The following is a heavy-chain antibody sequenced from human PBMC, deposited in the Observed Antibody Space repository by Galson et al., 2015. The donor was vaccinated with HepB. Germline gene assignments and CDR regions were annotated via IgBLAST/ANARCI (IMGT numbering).Heavy chain of an antibody. J-gene: IGHJ5*02. CDR1: GFTFSSYG. CDR2: IWYDGSNK. CDR3: ARGFPPYSNYSGA. V-gene: IGHV3-33*01. D-gene: IGHD4-11*01. Sequence: SLRLSCAASGFTFSSYGMHWVRQAPGKGLEWVAVIWYDGSNKYYADSVKGRFTISRDNSKNTLYLQMNSLRAEDTAVYYCARGFPPYSNYSGAWGQGTLVTVSS.